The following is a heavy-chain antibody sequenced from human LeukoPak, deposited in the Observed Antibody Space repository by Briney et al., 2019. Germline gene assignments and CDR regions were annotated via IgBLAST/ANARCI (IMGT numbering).Heavy chain of an antibody. CDR3: ARHLSPFGFDY. D-gene: IGHD3-10*01. CDR1: GGSITSGIYY. CDR2: IYYSGST. V-gene: IGHV4-31*03. Sequence: SQTLSLTCTVSGGSITSGIYYWNWIRQHPGKGLEWIGNIYYSGSTHYNPSLKSRLTISVDTSKNQFSLELTSVTAADTAVYYCARHLSPFGFDYWGQGTLVTVSS. J-gene: IGHJ4*02.